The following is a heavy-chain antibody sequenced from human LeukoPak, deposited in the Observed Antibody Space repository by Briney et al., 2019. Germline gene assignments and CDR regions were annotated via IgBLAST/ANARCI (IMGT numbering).Heavy chain of an antibody. Sequence: GGSLRLSCAASGFTFSGYGMHWVRQAPGKGLEWVAVIWYDGSNKYYADSVKDRFTISRDNSKNTLYLQMNSLRAEDTAVYYCARDRIAAFDPWGQGTLVTVSS. CDR2: IWYDGSNK. J-gene: IGHJ5*02. V-gene: IGHV3-33*01. CDR1: GFTFSGYG. D-gene: IGHD6-13*01. CDR3: ARDRIAAFDP.